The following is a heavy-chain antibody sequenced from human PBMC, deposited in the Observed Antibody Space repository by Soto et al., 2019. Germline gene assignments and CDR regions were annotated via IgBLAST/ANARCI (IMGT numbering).Heavy chain of an antibody. Sequence: SETLSLTCTVSGVSISSGVYYWSWIRQHPGKGLEWIGYIYYSGSTYYNPSLKSRVTISVDASKNQFSLSLSSVTAADTAVYYCARDRIAADATEVAFDFWGQGTMVTVSS. CDR1: GVSISSGVYY. CDR2: IYYSGST. D-gene: IGHD6-13*01. CDR3: ARDRIAADATEVAFDF. V-gene: IGHV4-30-4*02. J-gene: IGHJ3*01.